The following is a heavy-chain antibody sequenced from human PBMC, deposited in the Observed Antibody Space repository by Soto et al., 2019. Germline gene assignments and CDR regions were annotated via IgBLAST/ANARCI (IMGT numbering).Heavy chain of an antibody. Sequence: SETLSLTCTVSGGSISSSSYYWGWIRQPPGKGLEWIGSIYYSGSTYYNPSLKSRVTISVDTSKNQFSLKLSSVTAADTAVYYCARRSFGLAAANGDPDYWGQGTLVTVSS. CDR1: GGSISSSSYY. J-gene: IGHJ4*02. D-gene: IGHD6-13*01. CDR2: IYYSGST. V-gene: IGHV4-39*01. CDR3: ARRSFGLAAANGDPDY.